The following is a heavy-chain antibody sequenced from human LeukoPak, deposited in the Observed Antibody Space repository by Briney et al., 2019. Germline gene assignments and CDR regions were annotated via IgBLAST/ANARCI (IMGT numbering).Heavy chain of an antibody. V-gene: IGHV3-30*02. CDR2: IRYDGNNK. J-gene: IGHJ4*02. CDR1: GITFNSYG. Sequence: GGSLRLSCGASGITFNSYGMHWVRQAPCKGLEWVAFIRYDGNNKYYTDSVKGRFTISRDNSKNTLFLQMNSLRAEDTAVYYCARGVLRYFDWLLSDFDYWGQGTLVTVSS. D-gene: IGHD3-9*01. CDR3: ARGVLRYFDWLLSDFDY.